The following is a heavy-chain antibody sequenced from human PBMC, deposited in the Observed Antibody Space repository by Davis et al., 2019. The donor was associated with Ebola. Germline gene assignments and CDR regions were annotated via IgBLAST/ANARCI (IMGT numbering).Heavy chain of an antibody. D-gene: IGHD2-21*01. J-gene: IGHJ3*02. Sequence: PSETLSLTCTVSGVSITTSSRRSICPLLGKGLEWVGNIHRSGSANSNPSLKSGVTFSIDTSKSQVSLKLTSVTAADTAVYYCARDTRQFGGNCYDYTFDMCGQGTIVVVSS. V-gene: IGHV4-59*12. CDR2: IHRSGSA. CDR3: ARDTRQFGGNCYDYTFDM. CDR1: GVSITTSS.